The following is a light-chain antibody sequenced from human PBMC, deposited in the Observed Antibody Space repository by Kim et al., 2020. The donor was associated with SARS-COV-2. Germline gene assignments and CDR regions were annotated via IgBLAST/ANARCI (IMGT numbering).Light chain of an antibody. J-gene: IGKJ5*01. CDR2: KAS. V-gene: IGKV1-5*03. CDR3: QKYNTYPIT. CDR1: QSINTW. Sequence: DIQMTQSPSTLSASVGDRVTITCRASQSINTWLAWYQQKPGKAPKPLIYKASSLESGVPSRFSGSGSGTEFTLTISSLQPDDFATYYCQKYNTYPITFGQGTRREIK.